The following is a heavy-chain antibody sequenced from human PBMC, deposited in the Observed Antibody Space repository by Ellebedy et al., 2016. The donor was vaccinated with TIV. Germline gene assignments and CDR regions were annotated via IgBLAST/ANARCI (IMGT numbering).Heavy chain of an antibody. J-gene: IGHJ6*03. D-gene: IGHD5-18*01. CDR3: GTPMVGDFSYYYMDV. V-gene: IGHV1-8*01. CDR1: GYTFTSYD. CDR2: VNPNSGYT. Sequence: ASVKVSCXASGYTFTSYDIHWVRQAPGQGLEWMGWVNPNSGYTGYAQMFQGRVTMTRNTSINTAYMELRSLRSDDTGVYYCGTPMVGDFSYYYMDVWGKGTTVTVSS.